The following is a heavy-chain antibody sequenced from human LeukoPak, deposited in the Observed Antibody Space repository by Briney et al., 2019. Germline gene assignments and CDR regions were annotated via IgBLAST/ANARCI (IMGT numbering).Heavy chain of an antibody. CDR1: GGSISSSSYY. J-gene: IGHJ3*02. CDR2: IYYSGST. D-gene: IGHD2-2*01. CDR3: ASTTHGVAAAHQGGAFDI. Sequence: SETLSLTCTVSGGSISSSSYYWGWIRQPPGKGLEWIGSIYYSGSTYYNPSLKSRVTISVDTSKNQFSLKLSSVTAADTAVYYCASTTHGVAAAHQGGAFDIWGQGTMVTVSS. V-gene: IGHV4-39*07.